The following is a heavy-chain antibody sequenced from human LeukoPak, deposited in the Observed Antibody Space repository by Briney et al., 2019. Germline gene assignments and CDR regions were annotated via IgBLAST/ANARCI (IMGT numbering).Heavy chain of an antibody. V-gene: IGHV3-21*01. J-gene: IGHJ4*02. CDR3: ARDDPMTTVKPFVF. CDR2: ISTSSSYI. D-gene: IGHD4-17*01. Sequence: GGSLRLSCAASGFTFSSYSMNWVRQAPGKGLEWVSSISTSSSYIYYADSVKGRFTISRDNSKNSLYLQMNSLRAEDTAVYYCARDDPMTTVKPFVFWGQGTLVTVSS. CDR1: GFTFSSYS.